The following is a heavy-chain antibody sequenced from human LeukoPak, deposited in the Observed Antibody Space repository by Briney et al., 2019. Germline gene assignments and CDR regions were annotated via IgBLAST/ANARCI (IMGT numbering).Heavy chain of an antibody. CDR1: GFTFDDYA. J-gene: IGHJ4*02. CDR2: INWNGGSI. D-gene: IGHD1-26*01. Sequence: GGSLRLSCAVSGFTFDDYAMSWVRQAPGKGLEWVSGINWNGGSIGYGDSVKGRITISRDNAKNSLYLQMDSLRAEDTALYYCARGPGWNSGSPRYSDYWGQGTLVTVSS. V-gene: IGHV3-20*04. CDR3: ARGPGWNSGSPRYSDY.